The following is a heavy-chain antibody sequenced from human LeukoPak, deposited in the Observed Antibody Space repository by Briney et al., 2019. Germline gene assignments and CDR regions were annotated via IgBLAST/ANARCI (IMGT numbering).Heavy chain of an antibody. CDR1: GFTFSSYW. CDR3: ATGPYCSSTSCYKPNDY. Sequence: GGSLRLSCAASGFTFSSYWMSWVRQAPGKGLEWVANIKQDGSEKYYVDSVKGRFTISRDNAKNSLYLQMNSLRAEDTAVYYCATGPYCSSTSCYKPNDYWGRGTLVTVSS. V-gene: IGHV3-7*01. CDR2: IKQDGSEK. D-gene: IGHD2-2*02. J-gene: IGHJ4*02.